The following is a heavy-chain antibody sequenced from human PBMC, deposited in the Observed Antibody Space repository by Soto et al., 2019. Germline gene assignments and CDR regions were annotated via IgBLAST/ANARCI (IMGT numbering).Heavy chain of an antibody. CDR3: ARGISGGSDY. D-gene: IGHD2-15*01. CDR2: IYYSGTT. V-gene: IGHV4-59*01. J-gene: IGHJ4*02. CDR1: GGSTRNYF. Sequence: WETLSLTCTVSGGSTRNYFWSWIRQPPGKGLEWIGCIYYSGTTNYNSSLKSRVTISLDTSKNQFSLRLRSVTAADTAVYYCARGISGGSDYWGQGTLVTVSS.